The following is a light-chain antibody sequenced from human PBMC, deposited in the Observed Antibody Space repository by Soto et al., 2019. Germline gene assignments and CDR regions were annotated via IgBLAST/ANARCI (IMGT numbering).Light chain of an antibody. CDR1: QTISSW. J-gene: IGKJ1*01. CDR2: KAS. Sequence: DIKMTQSPSTLSGSVGDGVPIPCRASQTISSWLAWYQQKPGKAPKLMIYKASTLKSGVPSRFSGSGSGTEFTLTISSLQPDDVATYYCQHYNSYSEALGQGTKVDIK. CDR3: QHYNSYSEA. V-gene: IGKV1-5*03.